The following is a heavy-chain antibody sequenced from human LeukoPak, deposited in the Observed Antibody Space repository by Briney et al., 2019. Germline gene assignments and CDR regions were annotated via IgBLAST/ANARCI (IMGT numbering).Heavy chain of an antibody. Sequence: ASVKVSCKTSGYSFTNYGISWVRQAPGQGLEWMGWIRSSDGNTNYAQNLQGRVTMTTDTSTTTAYVEMRTLRSDDTAVYYCARGSGNTWWDLFDYWGQGTLVTVSS. CDR3: ARGSGNTWWDLFDY. CDR1: GYSFTNYG. V-gene: IGHV1-18*01. CDR2: IRSSDGNT. D-gene: IGHD3-10*01. J-gene: IGHJ4*02.